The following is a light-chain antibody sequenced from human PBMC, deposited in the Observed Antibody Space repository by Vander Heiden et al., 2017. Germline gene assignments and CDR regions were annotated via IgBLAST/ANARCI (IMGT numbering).Light chain of an antibody. CDR2: GDG. V-gene: IGLV3-21*02. CDR3: QVWDTTSDHPVV. J-gene: IGLJ2*01. CDR1: NMGTKS. Sequence: SYVLTQPPSLSVAPGQTAKRFWGGKNMGTKSVQWYQQKPGRAPVLVVYGDGDRSSGIPERISGSNSGNTATLTISRVEAGDEAGYCCQVWDTTSDHPVVFGGGTKLTV.